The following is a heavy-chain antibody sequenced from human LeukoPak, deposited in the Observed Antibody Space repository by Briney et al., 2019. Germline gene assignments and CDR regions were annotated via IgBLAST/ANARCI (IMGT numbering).Heavy chain of an antibody. CDR3: AKDPHNSGSGSHFDS. CDR1: GFSVKTNY. D-gene: IGHD3-10*01. CDR2: LYTGGTI. J-gene: IGHJ4*02. Sequence: GGSLRLSCAASGFSVKTNYMSWVRQAPGKGLEGVSVLYTGGTIRYADSVRGRFTISKDRTKNTLFLQMDSLSVEDTAVYYCAKDPHNSGSGSHFDSWGRGTLVTVSS. V-gene: IGHV3-66*01.